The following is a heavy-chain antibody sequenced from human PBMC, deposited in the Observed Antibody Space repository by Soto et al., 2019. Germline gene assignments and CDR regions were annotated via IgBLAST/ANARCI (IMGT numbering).Heavy chain of an antibody. CDR1: GFTFSNYA. Sequence: EVQLLESGGGLVHPGGSLRLSCAASGFTFSNYAMSWVRQAPGKALEWVSSINIVGGATNYADSVRGRFTMSRDDSRNTVFLQMNSLRAEDTAVYYCTKNYYFDSWGQGTLVTVSS. CDR2: INIVGGAT. V-gene: IGHV3-23*01. J-gene: IGHJ4*02. CDR3: TKNYYFDS.